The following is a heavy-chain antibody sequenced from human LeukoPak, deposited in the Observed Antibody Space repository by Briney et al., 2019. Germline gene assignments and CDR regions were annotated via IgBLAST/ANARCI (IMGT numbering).Heavy chain of an antibody. V-gene: IGHV1-2*02. CDR2: INPNSGGT. D-gene: IGHD3-10*01. CDR3: ARARITMVRGVIIPIDY. CDR1: GYTFTGYY. Sequence: ASVKVSCKASGYTFTGYYMHWVRQAPGQGLAWMGWINPNSGGTNYAQKFQGRVTKTRDTSISTAYMELSRLRSDDTAVYYCARARITMVRGVIIPIDYWGQGTLVTVSS. J-gene: IGHJ4*02.